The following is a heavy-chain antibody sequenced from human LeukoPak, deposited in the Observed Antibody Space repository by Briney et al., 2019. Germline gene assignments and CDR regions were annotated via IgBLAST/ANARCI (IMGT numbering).Heavy chain of an antibody. Sequence: GGSLRLSCAASGFTFSSYAMSWVRQAPGKGLEWVSAISGSGGSTYYADSVKGRFTISRDNSKNTLYLQMNSLRAEDTAVYYCAKDRRLGIVVVVATFGMDVWGQGITVTVSS. CDR1: GFTFSSYA. CDR2: ISGSGGST. CDR3: AKDRRLGIVVVVATFGMDV. D-gene: IGHD2-15*01. V-gene: IGHV3-23*01. J-gene: IGHJ6*02.